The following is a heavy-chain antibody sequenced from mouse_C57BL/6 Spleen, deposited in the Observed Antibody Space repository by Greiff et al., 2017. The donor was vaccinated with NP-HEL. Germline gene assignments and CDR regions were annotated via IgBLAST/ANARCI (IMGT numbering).Heavy chain of an antibody. V-gene: IGHV1-72*01. J-gene: IGHJ1*03. D-gene: IGHD4-1*01. CDR2: IDPNSGGT. CDR3: ARTGTSWYFDV. Sequence: VQLQQPGAELVQPGASVKLSCKASGYTFTSYWMHWVKQRPGRGLEWIGRIDPNSGGTTSNEKFKSKATLTVDKPSSTAYMQLSSLTSEDSAVYYCARTGTSWYFDVWGTGTTVTGAS. CDR1: GYTFTSYW.